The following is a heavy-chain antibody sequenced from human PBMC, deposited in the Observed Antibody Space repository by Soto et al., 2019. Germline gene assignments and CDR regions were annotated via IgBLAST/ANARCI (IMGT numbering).Heavy chain of an antibody. CDR1: GYTFTSYA. V-gene: IGHV1-3*01. Sequence: GPPVKVSCKASGYTFTSYAMHWVRQAPGQRLEWMGWINAGNGNTKYSQKFQGRVTITRDTSASTAYMELSSLRSEDTAVYYCARARGDILTGSNYFDYWGQGTLVTVSS. J-gene: IGHJ4*02. CDR3: ARARGDILTGSNYFDY. CDR2: INAGNGNT. D-gene: IGHD3-9*01.